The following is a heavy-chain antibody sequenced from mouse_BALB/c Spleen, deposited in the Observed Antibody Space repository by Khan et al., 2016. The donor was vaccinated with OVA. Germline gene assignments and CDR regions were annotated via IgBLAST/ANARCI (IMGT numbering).Heavy chain of an antibody. D-gene: IGHD2-2*01. CDR1: GYTFTSYY. V-gene: IGHV1S81*02. CDR3: TRSGYGSFAY. J-gene: IGHJ3*01. Sequence: VQLKQSGAELVKPGASVRLSCKASGYTFTSYYLYWVKQRPGQGLEWIGDINPSSGGTNFNEKFKSKATLTVDKSSSTAYIQLNSLTSEDSAVYYGTRSGYGSFAYWGQGTLVTVSA. CDR2: INPSSGGT.